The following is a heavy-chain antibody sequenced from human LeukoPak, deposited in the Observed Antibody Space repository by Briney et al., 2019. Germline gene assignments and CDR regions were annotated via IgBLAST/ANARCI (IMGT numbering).Heavy chain of an antibody. CDR1: GGSISSYY. CDR2: IYNSGST. Sequence: SETLSLTCTVSGGSISSYYWSWIRQPAGKGLEWIGRIYNSGSTNYNPSLKSRVTMSVDTSKNQFSLKLSSVIAADTAVYYCARGPSITMVRGVITSFDYWGQGTLVTVSS. V-gene: IGHV4-4*07. CDR3: ARGPSITMVRGVITSFDY. J-gene: IGHJ4*02. D-gene: IGHD3-10*01.